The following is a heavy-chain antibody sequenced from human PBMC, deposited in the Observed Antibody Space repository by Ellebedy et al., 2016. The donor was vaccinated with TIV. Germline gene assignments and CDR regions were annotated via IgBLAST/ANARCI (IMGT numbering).Heavy chain of an antibody. V-gene: IGHV1-8*01. Sequence: ASVKVSXKASGYSFSSYDINWVRQATGQGLEWMGWMNPNSGNTGYAQKFQGRVTMTRDTSISTAYTELSRLRSDDTAVYYCAREDLERATDYWGQGTLVTVSS. D-gene: IGHD1-1*01. CDR2: MNPNSGNT. CDR1: GYSFSSYD. CDR3: AREDLERATDY. J-gene: IGHJ4*02.